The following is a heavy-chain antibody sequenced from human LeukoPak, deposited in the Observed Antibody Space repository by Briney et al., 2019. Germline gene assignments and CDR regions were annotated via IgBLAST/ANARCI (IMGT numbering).Heavy chain of an antibody. J-gene: IGHJ6*03. D-gene: IGHD2-2*01. V-gene: IGHV3-48*01. Sequence: GVSLRLSCAASGFTFSSYSMNWVRQAPGKGLEWVSYISSSSSTIYYADSVKGRFTISRDNAKNSLYLQMNSLRAEDTAVYYCARVVPAAMDYYYYYYMDVWGKGTTVTVSS. CDR2: ISSSSSTI. CDR1: GFTFSSYS. CDR3: ARVVPAAMDYYYYYYMDV.